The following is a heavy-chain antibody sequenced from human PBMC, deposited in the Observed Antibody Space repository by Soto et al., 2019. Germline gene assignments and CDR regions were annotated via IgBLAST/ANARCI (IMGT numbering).Heavy chain of an antibody. CDR2: IDSDGSRI. CDR3: VRTSLVVAVATRGDF. CDR1: GFTFSNYW. D-gene: IGHD2-15*01. J-gene: IGHJ4*02. Sequence: EVQLVESGGGLVQPGESLRLSCAASGFTFSNYWMHWVRQAPGKGLVWVSRIDSDGSRITYADFVKGRFTISRDNAKNTVYLPMNSLPAEDTAVYYCVRTSLVVAVATRGDFWGQGTLVTVSS. V-gene: IGHV3-74*01.